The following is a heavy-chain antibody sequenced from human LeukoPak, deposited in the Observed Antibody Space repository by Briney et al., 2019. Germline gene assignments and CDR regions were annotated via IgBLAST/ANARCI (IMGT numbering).Heavy chain of an antibody. CDR1: GFTFSSYW. Sequence: GGSLRLSCAASGFTFSSYWMSWVRLAPGKGLEWVANIKQDGSEKYYVDSVKGRFTISRDNAKNSLYLQMNSLRAEDTAVYYCARRNYDFWSGYDAFDIWGQGTMVTVSS. CDR3: ARRNYDFWSGYDAFDI. J-gene: IGHJ3*02. CDR2: IKQDGSEK. D-gene: IGHD3-3*01. V-gene: IGHV3-7*01.